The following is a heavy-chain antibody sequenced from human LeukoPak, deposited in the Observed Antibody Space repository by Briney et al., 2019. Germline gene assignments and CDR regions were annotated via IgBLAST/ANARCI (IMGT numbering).Heavy chain of an antibody. D-gene: IGHD2-2*01. CDR2: IYSGVST. Sequence: GGSLRLSCAASGFTVSSNYMSWVRQAPGGGLEWVSVIYSGVSTYYADCVRGGSTISRDNSKNPMYLQMNRLSAEDAAVYYCARHWRVVPADNDAFDIWGQGTMVTVSS. J-gene: IGHJ3*02. CDR3: ARHWRVVPADNDAFDI. V-gene: IGHV3-53*01. CDR1: GFTVSSNY.